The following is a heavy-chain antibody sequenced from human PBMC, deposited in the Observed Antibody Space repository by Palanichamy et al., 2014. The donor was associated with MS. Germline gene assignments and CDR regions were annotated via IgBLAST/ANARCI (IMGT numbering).Heavy chain of an antibody. J-gene: IGHJ6*02. Sequence: QVHLVQSGAEVKKPGSSVKVSCKAPGDSFNSYGFNWVRQAPGQGLEWMGGIIPLIGTVKYGQRFQGRVTISADDSTNTVNMELSSLTSGDTAVFYCARITGSDGMDVWGQGTTVIVS. V-gene: IGHV1-69*01. CDR1: GDSFNSYG. D-gene: IGHD2-15*01. CDR2: IIPLIGTV. CDR3: ARITGSDGMDV.